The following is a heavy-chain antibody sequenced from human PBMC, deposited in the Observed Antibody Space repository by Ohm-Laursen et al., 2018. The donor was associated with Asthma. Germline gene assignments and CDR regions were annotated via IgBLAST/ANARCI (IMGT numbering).Heavy chain of an antibody. V-gene: IGHV3-9*01. CDR3: AKDGQGELSFVDN. J-gene: IGHJ4*02. CDR2: ISWNGGSV. D-gene: IGHD3-16*02. CDR1: GFNFDDSA. Sequence: SLRLSCAASGFNFDDSAMHWVRQAPAKGLEWVSGISWNGGSVGHADSVKGRFTISRDNAKNSLYLQMNSLRAEDTALYYCAKDGQGELSFVDNWGQGTLVTVSS.